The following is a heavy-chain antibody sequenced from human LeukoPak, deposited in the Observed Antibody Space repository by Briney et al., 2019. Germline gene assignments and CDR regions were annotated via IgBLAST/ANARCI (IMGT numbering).Heavy chain of an antibody. J-gene: IGHJ4*02. CDR1: GFLLSTSGVG. Sequence: SGPTLVKPTQTLTLTCTFSGFLLSTSGVGVGWIRQPPGKALEWLALIYWDDDKRYSPSLKSRLTITKDTSKNQVVLTMTNMDPVDTATYYCAAGGMTMVVTPDFYFDYWGQGTLVTVSS. D-gene: IGHD4-23*01. CDR2: IYWDDDK. CDR3: AAGGMTMVVTPDFYFDY. V-gene: IGHV2-5*02.